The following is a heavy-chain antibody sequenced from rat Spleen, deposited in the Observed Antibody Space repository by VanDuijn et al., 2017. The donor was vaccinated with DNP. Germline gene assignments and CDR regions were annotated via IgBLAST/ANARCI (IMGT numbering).Heavy chain of an antibody. CDR3: TRDNYSSYMPYYYVMDA. CDR1: GFTFSDYN. D-gene: IGHD1-2*01. V-gene: IGHV5S23*01. Sequence: EVQLVESGGGLVQPGRSLKLSCAASGFTFSDYNMAWVRQAPKKGLDWVATISTSGGSTYYRDSVKGRFTISRDNAKSTLYLQMNSLRSEDTATYYCTRDNYSSYMPYYYVMDAWGQGTSVTVSS. CDR2: ISTSGGST. J-gene: IGHJ4*01.